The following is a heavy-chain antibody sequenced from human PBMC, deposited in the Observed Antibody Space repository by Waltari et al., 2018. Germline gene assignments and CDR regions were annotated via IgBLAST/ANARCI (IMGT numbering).Heavy chain of an antibody. D-gene: IGHD1-1*01. V-gene: IGHV3-21*01. CDR1: GFTFSSDS. CDR3: ASEDWNRRAFDY. Sequence: EVQLVESGGGLVKPGGSLRLSCAASGFTFSSDSMNGVRQAPGKGLEWVSSISSSSSYIYYADSVKGRFTISRDNAKNSLYLQMNSLRAEDTAVYYCASEDWNRRAFDYWGQGTLVTVSS. CDR2: ISSSSSYI. J-gene: IGHJ4*02.